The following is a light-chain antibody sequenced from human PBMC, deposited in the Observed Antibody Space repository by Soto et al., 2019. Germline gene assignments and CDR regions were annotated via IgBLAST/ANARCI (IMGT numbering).Light chain of an antibody. V-gene: IGKV1-5*01. CDR1: QSISAW. Sequence: DIQMTPSPSTLSASVGARVTITWRASQSISAWLAWYQQKPGKAPKLLIYDASNLESGVPSRFSGSGSGTEFTLTISNLQPDDFATYYCQQYENYWTFGQGTKVDI. J-gene: IGKJ1*01. CDR2: DAS. CDR3: QQYENYWT.